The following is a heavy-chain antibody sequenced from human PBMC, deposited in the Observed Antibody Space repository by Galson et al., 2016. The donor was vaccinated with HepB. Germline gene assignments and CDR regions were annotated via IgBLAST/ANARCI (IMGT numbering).Heavy chain of an antibody. V-gene: IGHV6-1*01. CDR1: GDSVSSKSAA. CDR2: TFSRSKWYT. J-gene: IGHJ5*02. Sequence: CAISGDSVSSKSAAWRWIRQSPSRGLEWLGRTFSRSKWYTDYAASVKSRITISPDTSKNQFSLQLNSVSPEDTAVYYCARDKNWFDTWGQGILVTVSS. CDR3: ARDKNWFDT.